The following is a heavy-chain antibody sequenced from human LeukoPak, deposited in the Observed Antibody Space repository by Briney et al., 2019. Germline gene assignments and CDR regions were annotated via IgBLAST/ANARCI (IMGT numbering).Heavy chain of an antibody. V-gene: IGHV3-23*01. Sequence: GGSLRLSCAASGFTFSSYGMHWVRQAPGKGLEWVSSISGSNDNTYYADSVKDRFTISRDNSKNTLSLQMNSLRAEDTAVYYCAKGRGTTVTSAANYWGQGTLVTVSS. CDR3: AKGRGTTVTSAANY. D-gene: IGHD4-17*01. J-gene: IGHJ4*02. CDR2: ISGSNDNT. CDR1: GFTFSSYG.